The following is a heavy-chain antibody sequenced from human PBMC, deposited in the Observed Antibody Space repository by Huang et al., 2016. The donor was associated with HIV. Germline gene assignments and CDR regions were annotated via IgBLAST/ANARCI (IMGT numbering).Heavy chain of an antibody. CDR3: VRGWYIAALPYFDY. CDR2: MNPNSGNT. J-gene: IGHJ4*02. CDR1: GYSFASYD. V-gene: IGHV1-8*01. D-gene: IGHD6-6*01. Sequence: QVQLVQSGAEVRKPGASVKVSCEASGYSFASYDINWVRQANGQGLGWMGWMNPNSGNTGYAQKFQGRVTMTRNTSISTAYMELSSLRSEDTAKYFCVRGWYIAALPYFDYWGQGTLVTVSS.